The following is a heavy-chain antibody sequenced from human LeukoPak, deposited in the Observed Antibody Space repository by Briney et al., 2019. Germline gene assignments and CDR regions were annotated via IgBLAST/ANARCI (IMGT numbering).Heavy chain of an antibody. J-gene: IGHJ2*01. Sequence: GGSLRLSCAASGFTFSSYDMHWVRQATGEGLEWVSAIGTAADTYYSGSLKGRFTISRDNAKDSSYLQMNNLKAEDTAVYYCARGSRAVRWYFDLWGRGTLVTVSS. D-gene: IGHD6-19*01. CDR1: GFTFSSYD. CDR2: IGTAADT. V-gene: IGHV3-13*01. CDR3: ARGSRAVRWYFDL.